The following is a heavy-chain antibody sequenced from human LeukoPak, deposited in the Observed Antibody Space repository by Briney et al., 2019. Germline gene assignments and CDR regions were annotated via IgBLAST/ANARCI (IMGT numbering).Heavy chain of an antibody. V-gene: IGHV3-21*01. Sequence: PGGSLRLSCAASGFTFSRHGMNWVRQAPGKGLEWMSSISSGSIYAHYSDSLEGRFSISRDDANSFLYLQMSSLRAEDTAVYYCARESYDRSGNYPRDFDSWGQGTLVTVSS. D-gene: IGHD3-22*01. CDR2: ISSGSIYA. CDR1: GFTFSRHG. J-gene: IGHJ4*02. CDR3: ARESYDRSGNYPRDFDS.